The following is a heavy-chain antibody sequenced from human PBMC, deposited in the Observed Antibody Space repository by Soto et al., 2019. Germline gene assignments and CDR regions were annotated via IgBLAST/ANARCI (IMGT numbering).Heavy chain of an antibody. D-gene: IGHD5-18*01. CDR2: INHSGST. J-gene: IGHJ4*02. CDR3: ASSLLVDAAMAPFDY. Sequence: SETLSLTCAVYGGSFSSYYWSWIRQPPGKGLEWIGEINHSGSTNYNPSLKSRVTISVDTSKNQFSLKLSSVTAADTAVYYCASSLLVDAAMAPFDYWGQGTLVTVSS. CDR1: GGSFSSYY. V-gene: IGHV4-34*01.